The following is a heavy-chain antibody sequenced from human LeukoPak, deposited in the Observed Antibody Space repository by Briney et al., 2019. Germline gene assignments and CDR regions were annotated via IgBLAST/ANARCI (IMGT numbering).Heavy chain of an antibody. J-gene: IGHJ4*02. CDR2: MFDVGGT. V-gene: IGHV4-59*02. D-gene: IGHD7-27*01. CDR3: AGAGLFFDY. CDR1: GGSVSSYS. Sequence: SETLSLTCTVSGGSVSSYSWSWIRQPPGKGLEWSGHMFDVGGTTYNPSLKSRVSISLDTSTKHFSLKLSSVTAADTTVYYGAGAGLFFDYWRQRSLVTVPS.